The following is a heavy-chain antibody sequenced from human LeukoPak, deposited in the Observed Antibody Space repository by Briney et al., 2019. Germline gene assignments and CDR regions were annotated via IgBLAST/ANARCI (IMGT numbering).Heavy chain of an antibody. V-gene: IGHV3-9*01. CDR3: TKETLGGGSTFDD. CDR1: GFTFDDYA. Sequence: PGGSLRLSCAASGFTFDDYAMHWVRQAPGKGLEWVSGISWNSGSIGYADSVKGRFTVSRDASKNMLYLQMNSLRTEDTALYYCTKETLGGGSTFDDWGQGTLVIVSS. J-gene: IGHJ4*02. D-gene: IGHD3-16*01. CDR2: ISWNSGSI.